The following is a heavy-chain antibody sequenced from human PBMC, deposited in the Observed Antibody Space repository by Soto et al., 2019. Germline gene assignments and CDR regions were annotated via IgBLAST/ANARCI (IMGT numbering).Heavy chain of an antibody. D-gene: IGHD5-12*01. V-gene: IGHV1-3*04. CDR2: INTGNGNT. Sequence: ASVKVSCKASGGTFSSYTISWVRQAPGQGLEWMGWINTGNGNTRYSQNFQGRVTLTRDTSASTAYMDLSSLRSEDTSIYYCARAISGYVTWGQGTLVTVSS. J-gene: IGHJ5*02. CDR3: ARAISGYVT. CDR1: GGTFSSYT.